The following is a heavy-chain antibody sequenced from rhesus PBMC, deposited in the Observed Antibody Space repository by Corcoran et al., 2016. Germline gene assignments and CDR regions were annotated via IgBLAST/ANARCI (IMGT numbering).Heavy chain of an antibody. CDR2: IYCSGSST. D-gene: IGHD6-13*01. CDR3: ARVGYSSWSGYFDL. Sequence: QLQLQESGPGLVKPSETLSVTCAVSGGSISSSYWSWLRQAPGKGLEWIGYIYCSGSSTHYNPSLKSRGTISTDTSKNQFSLKLSSVTAADTAVYYCARVGYSSWSGYFDLWGPGTPITISS. CDR1: GGSISSSY. J-gene: IGHJ2*01. V-gene: IGHV4-169*01.